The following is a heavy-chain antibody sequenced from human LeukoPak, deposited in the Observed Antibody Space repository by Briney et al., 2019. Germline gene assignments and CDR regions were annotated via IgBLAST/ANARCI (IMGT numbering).Heavy chain of an antibody. CDR3: AGDALVWQQLVRGYYYYYMDV. V-gene: IGHV6-1*01. J-gene: IGHJ6*03. CDR1: GDSVSSNSAT. Sequence: SQTLSLTCAISGDSVSSNSATWNWIRQSPSRGLEWLVRTYYRSKWYNDYAVSVKIRITINPDTSKNQFYLQLNSVTPEDTAAYYCAGDALVWQQLVRGYYYYYMDVWGKGTTVTVSS. CDR2: TYYRSKWYN. D-gene: IGHD6-13*01.